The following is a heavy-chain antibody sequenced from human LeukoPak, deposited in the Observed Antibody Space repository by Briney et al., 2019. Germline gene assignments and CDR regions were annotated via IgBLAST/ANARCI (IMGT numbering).Heavy chain of an antibody. V-gene: IGHV4-39*01. CDR2: IYYSGST. Sequence: SETLSLTCTVSGGSISSSSYYWGWIRQPPGKGLEWIGSIYYSGSTYNNPSRKSRVTICVDTSKNQFSLKLSSVTAADTAVYYCASKQWLVRDWFDPWGQGTLVTVSS. CDR3: ASKQWLVRDWFDP. CDR1: GGSISSSSYY. D-gene: IGHD6-19*01. J-gene: IGHJ5*02.